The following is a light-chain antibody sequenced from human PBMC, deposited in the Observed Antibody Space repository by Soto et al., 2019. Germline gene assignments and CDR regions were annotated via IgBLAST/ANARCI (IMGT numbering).Light chain of an antibody. J-gene: IGKJ1*01. CDR3: MQGTYLRT. CDR2: RVS. Sequence: DVVLTQFPLFLSVTLGQPASISCRSSQSLVHSDGNTYLNWFQQRPGQSPRRLIYRVSNRDSGVPDRFSGSGSGTDFTLKISRVEAEDVGVYYCMQGTYLRTFGQGTKVDIK. CDR1: QSLVHSDGNTY. V-gene: IGKV2-30*02.